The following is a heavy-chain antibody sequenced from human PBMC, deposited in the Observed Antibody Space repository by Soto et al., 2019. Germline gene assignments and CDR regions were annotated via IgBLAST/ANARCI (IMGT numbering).Heavy chain of an antibody. CDR1: GFTFSNYG. D-gene: IGHD3-3*01. CDR2: ISNNGITT. V-gene: IGHV3-64D*06. CDR3: VKGGGLTIFGVEDPFDS. Sequence: PGGSLRRSCSASGFTFSNYGLHWVRQAPGKGLESVSAISNNGITTYYADSVKGKFTISRDNSKSMLYLQMSSLRPEDTAVYYCVKGGGLTIFGVEDPFDSWGQGTLVTVTS. J-gene: IGHJ4*02.